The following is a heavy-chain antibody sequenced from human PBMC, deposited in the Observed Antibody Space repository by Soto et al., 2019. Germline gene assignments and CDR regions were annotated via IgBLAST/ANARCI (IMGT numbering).Heavy chain of an antibody. CDR1: VGSVSSGDYY. CDR2: IYYSGST. Sequence: PSETLSLTCTVSVGSVSSGDYYWSWIRQPPGKGLEWIGYIYYSGSTYYNPSLKSRVTISVDTSKNQFSLKLSSVTAADTAVYYCARDRHYYYGMDVWGQGTTVTVSS. CDR3: ARDRHYYYGMDV. J-gene: IGHJ6*02. V-gene: IGHV4-30-4*01.